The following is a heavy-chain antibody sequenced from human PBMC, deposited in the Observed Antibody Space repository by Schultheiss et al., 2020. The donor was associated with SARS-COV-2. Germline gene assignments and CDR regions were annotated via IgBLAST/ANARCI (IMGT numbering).Heavy chain of an antibody. CDR3: ARDEQWLALDY. J-gene: IGHJ4*02. Sequence: GGSLRLSCAASGFTFSSYGMHWVRQAPGKGLVWVSRINSDGSSTSYADSVKGRFTISRDNAKNTLYLQMNSLRAEDTAVYYCARDEQWLALDYWGQGTLVTVSS. V-gene: IGHV3-74*01. CDR1: GFTFSSYG. D-gene: IGHD6-19*01. CDR2: INSDGSST.